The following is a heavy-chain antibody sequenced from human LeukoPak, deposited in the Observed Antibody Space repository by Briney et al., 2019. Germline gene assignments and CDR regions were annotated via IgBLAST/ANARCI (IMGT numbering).Heavy chain of an antibody. CDR3: ARGIAAAGYFDY. CDR2: ISSSSSYI. CDR1: GFTFSSYR. V-gene: IGHV3-21*01. J-gene: IGHJ4*02. Sequence: GGSLRLSCAASGFTFSSYRMNWVRQAPGKGLEWVSSISSSSSYIYYADSVKGRFTISRDNAKNSLYLQMNSLRAEDTAVYYCARGIAAAGYFDYWGQGTLVTVSS. D-gene: IGHD6-13*01.